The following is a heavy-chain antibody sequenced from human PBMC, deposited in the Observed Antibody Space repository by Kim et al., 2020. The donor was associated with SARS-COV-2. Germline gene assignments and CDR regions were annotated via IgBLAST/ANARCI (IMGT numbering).Heavy chain of an antibody. J-gene: IGHJ4*02. CDR2: ISGGSTKT. V-gene: IGHV3-23*01. CDR3: VKAIASGYSHED. D-gene: IGHD5-18*01. CDR1: GFPFSTRA. Sequence: GGSLRLSCAASGFPFSTRAMRWVWQAPGKGLEWVSSISGGSTKTYYADSVKGRFTISRDNSKNTLDLQMNSLTAEDTALYYCVKAIASGYSHEDWGQGTL.